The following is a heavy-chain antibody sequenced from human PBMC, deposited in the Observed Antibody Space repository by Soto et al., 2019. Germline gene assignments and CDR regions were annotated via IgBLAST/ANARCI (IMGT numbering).Heavy chain of an antibody. CDR3: VHSRCGGDCLQSYSSHYYYGMDI. CDR2: IYWDGDR. CDR1: GFSLNTGGMG. D-gene: IGHD2-21*02. Sequence: QITLKESGPTLVKPTQTLTLTCTFSGFSLNTGGMGVGWIRQPPGKALEWLAFIYWDGDRRYSPSLMSRLTIAKDTSKNQVVLTMTNMDPVDTATYYCVHSRCGGDCLQSYSSHYYYGMDIWGQGTTVTVSS. J-gene: IGHJ6*02. V-gene: IGHV2-5*02.